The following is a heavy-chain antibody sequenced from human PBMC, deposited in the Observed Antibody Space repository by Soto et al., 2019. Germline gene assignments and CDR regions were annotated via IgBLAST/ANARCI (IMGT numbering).Heavy chain of an antibody. CDR2: IFWDDDK. Sequence: QITLKESGPALVRPTQTLTLTCSFSGFSLTTRGVAVGWIRQPPGKALEWLALIFWDDDKWYSPSLRSRLTIPEDTSKNQVVLTLTNMDPVDTATYFCAHRSRGYAYYFDQWGQGTLVTVSS. J-gene: IGHJ4*02. V-gene: IGHV2-5*02. CDR3: AHRSRGYAYYFDQ. D-gene: IGHD5-12*01. CDR1: GFSLTTRGVA.